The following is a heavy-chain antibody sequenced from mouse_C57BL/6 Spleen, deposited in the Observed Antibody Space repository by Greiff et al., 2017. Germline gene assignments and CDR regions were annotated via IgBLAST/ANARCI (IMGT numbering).Heavy chain of an antibody. V-gene: IGHV1-85*01. CDR1: GYTFTSYD. J-gene: IGHJ3*01. CDR3: ASDPYYYGSSPFAY. Sequence: QVQLQQSGPELVKPGASVKLSCKASGYTFTSYDINWVKQRPGQGLEWIGWIYPRDGSTKYNEKFKGKATLTVDTSSSTAYMELHSLTSEDSAVYFCASDPYYYGSSPFAYWGQGTLVTVSA. CDR2: IYPRDGST. D-gene: IGHD1-1*01.